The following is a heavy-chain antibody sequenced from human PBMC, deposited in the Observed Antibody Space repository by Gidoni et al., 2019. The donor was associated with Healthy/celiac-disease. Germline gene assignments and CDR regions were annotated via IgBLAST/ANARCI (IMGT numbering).Heavy chain of an antibody. CDR2: IYYSGST. V-gene: IGHV4-39*01. J-gene: IGHJ4*02. CDR3: ARRIMITFGGVNSAAHDY. CDR1: GGSISSSSYY. D-gene: IGHD3-16*01. Sequence: QLQLQESGPGLVKPSETLSLTCTVSGGSISSSSYYWGWIRQPPGTGLEWIGSIYYSGSTYYNPSLKSRVTISVDTSKNQFSLKLSSVTAADTAVYYCARRIMITFGGVNSAAHDYWGQGTLVTVSS.